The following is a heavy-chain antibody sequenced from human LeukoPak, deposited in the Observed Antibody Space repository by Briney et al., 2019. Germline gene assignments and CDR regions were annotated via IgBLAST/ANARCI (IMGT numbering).Heavy chain of an antibody. Sequence: PGGSLRLSCAASGFTFSSYEMNWVRQAPGKGLEWVSYISSGSTIYDADSVKGRFTISRDNAKNSLYLQMNSLRAEDTAVYYCARAHFFGGATPDAFDIWGQGTMVTVSS. J-gene: IGHJ3*02. CDR2: ISSGSTI. CDR1: GFTFSSYE. CDR3: ARAHFFGGATPDAFDI. D-gene: IGHD3-3*01. V-gene: IGHV3-48*03.